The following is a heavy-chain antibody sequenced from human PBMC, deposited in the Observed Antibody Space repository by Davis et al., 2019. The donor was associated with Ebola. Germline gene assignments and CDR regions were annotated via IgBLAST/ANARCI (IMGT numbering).Heavy chain of an antibody. Sequence: GESLKISCKGSGYSFTNYWIAWVRQLPGKGLEWMGVIYPGDSDTRYSPSFQGQVTISVDKSINTAYLQWSGLKASDTAMYYCARLGSSSPWRPFDVWGQGTMVIVSS. CDR3: ARLGSSSPWRPFDV. CDR1: GYSFTNYW. CDR2: IYPGDSDT. V-gene: IGHV5-51*01. D-gene: IGHD3-10*01. J-gene: IGHJ3*01.